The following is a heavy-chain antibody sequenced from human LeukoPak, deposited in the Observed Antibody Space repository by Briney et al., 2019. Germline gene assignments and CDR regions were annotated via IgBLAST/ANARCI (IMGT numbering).Heavy chain of an antibody. CDR1: GYTFTSYA. Sequence: ASVKVSCKASGYTFTSYAMHWVRQAPGQRLEWMGWINAGNGNTKYSQKFQGRVTITRDTSASTAYMELSSLRSEDTAVYYCARALLFYGDYFDYWGQGTLVIVSS. V-gene: IGHV1-3*01. D-gene: IGHD4-17*01. CDR2: INAGNGNT. J-gene: IGHJ4*02. CDR3: ARALLFYGDYFDY.